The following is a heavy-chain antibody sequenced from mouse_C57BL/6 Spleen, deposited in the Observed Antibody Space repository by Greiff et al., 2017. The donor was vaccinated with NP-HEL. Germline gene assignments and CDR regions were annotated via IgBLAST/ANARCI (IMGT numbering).Heavy chain of an antibody. J-gene: IGHJ4*01. V-gene: IGHV1-52*01. CDR1: GYTFTSYW. D-gene: IGHD2-5*01. CDR2: IDPSDSET. Sequence: QVQLQQPGAELVRPGSSVKLSCKASGYTFTSYWMHWVKQRPIQGLEWIGNIDPSDSETHYNQKFKDKATFTVAKSSSTTYMQLSSLTSEDSAVYSCARSNYDYYAMDYWGQGTSVTVSS. CDR3: ARSNYDYYAMDY.